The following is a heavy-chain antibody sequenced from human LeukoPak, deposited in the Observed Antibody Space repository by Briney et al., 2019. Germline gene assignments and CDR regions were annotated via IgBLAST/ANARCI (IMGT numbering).Heavy chain of an antibody. J-gene: IGHJ3*01. CDR1: GFTFSDYY. Sequence: GGSLRLSCAASGFTFSDYYMSWIRQAPGKGLEWVSYISSSGSTIYYADSVKGRFTISRDNAENTLYLQMNSLRAEDTAVYYCGARPRELLAGIPWGQLTMVTV. D-gene: IGHD1-26*01. V-gene: IGHV3-11*01. CDR3: GARPRELLAGIP. CDR2: ISSSGSTI.